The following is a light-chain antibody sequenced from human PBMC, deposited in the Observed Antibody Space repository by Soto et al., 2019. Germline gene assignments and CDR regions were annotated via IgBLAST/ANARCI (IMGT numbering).Light chain of an antibody. CDR2: ATS. Sequence: DIQMTQSPSSVSASVGDRVTITCRATQVISSWLAWYQQKPGKAPKLLIYATSNLQSGVPSRFSGNGSGTDFTLTITSLQPEDFATYYCQQANSFPYTFGQGTKLEIK. CDR3: QQANSFPYT. V-gene: IGKV1-12*01. CDR1: QVISSW. J-gene: IGKJ2*01.